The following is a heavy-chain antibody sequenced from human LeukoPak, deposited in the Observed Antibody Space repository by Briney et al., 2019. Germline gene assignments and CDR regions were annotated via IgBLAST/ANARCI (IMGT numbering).Heavy chain of an antibody. CDR2: ISYDGSNK. Sequence: PGGSLRLSCAASGFTFSSYAMHWVRQAPGKGLEWVAVISYDGSNKYYADSVKGRLTISRDNSKNTLYLQMNSLRAEDTAVYYCARYSPEKNAFDIWGQGTMVTVSS. CDR1: GFTFSSYA. J-gene: IGHJ3*02. CDR3: ARYSPEKNAFDI. V-gene: IGHV3-30-3*01. D-gene: IGHD2-21*01.